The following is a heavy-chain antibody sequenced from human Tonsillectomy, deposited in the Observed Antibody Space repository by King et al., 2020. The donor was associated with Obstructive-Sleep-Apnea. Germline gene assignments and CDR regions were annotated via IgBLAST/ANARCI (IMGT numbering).Heavy chain of an antibody. CDR3: AREQQGVNYSGFDY. D-gene: IGHD5-24*01. Sequence: QLQESGPGLVKPSQTLSLTCTVSVGSISSGGYYWSWIRQHPGKGLEWIGYIYYSGSTYYNPSLKSRVTIAVDTSKNQFSLKLSSVTAADTAVYYCAREQQGVNYSGFDYWGQGTLVTVSS. J-gene: IGHJ4*02. V-gene: IGHV4-31*03. CDR1: VGSISSGGYY. CDR2: IYYSGST.